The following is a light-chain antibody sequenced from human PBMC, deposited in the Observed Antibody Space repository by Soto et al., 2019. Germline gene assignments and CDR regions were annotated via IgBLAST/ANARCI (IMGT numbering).Light chain of an antibody. CDR1: QSLTTTY. CDR2: GAS. J-gene: IGKJ2*01. V-gene: IGKV3-20*01. Sequence: EIVLTQSPGTLSLSPGERATLSCRASQSLTTTYLAWYQQKPGQVPRLLIYGASSRATGIPDRFSGSGSGTDCTRIISRLEPEDFAVYYCQQYESSPPSYTCGQGTKLEIK. CDR3: QQYESSPPSYT.